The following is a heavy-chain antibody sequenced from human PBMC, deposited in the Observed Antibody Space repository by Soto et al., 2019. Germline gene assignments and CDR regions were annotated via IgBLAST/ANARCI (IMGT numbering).Heavy chain of an antibody. CDR1: GFAFSSYA. Sequence: GGSLRLSCAASGFAFSSYAMSWVRQVPGKGLEWVSGISGSGDSTFYTDSVKGRFTISRDNSKNTLYLQMNSLRAADTAVYYCAKDPSYGSGNYRGRYWGQGTQVTVSS. V-gene: IGHV3-23*01. CDR2: ISGSGDST. D-gene: IGHD3-10*01. J-gene: IGHJ4*02. CDR3: AKDPSYGSGNYRGRY.